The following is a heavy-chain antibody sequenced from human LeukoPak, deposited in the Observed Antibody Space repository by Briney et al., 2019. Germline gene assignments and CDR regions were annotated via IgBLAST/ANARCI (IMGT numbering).Heavy chain of an antibody. D-gene: IGHD3-10*01. CDR3: ARGVRGSYGSGSYFKYFDY. CDR1: GGSISSSSYY. CDR2: IYYSGST. V-gene: IGHV4-39*07. Sequence: SETLSLTCTVSGGSISSSSYYWGWIRQPPGKGLEWIGSIYYSGSTYYNPSLKSRVTISVDTSKNQFSLKLSSVTAADTAVYYCARGVRGSYGSGSYFKYFDYWGQGTLVTVSS. J-gene: IGHJ4*02.